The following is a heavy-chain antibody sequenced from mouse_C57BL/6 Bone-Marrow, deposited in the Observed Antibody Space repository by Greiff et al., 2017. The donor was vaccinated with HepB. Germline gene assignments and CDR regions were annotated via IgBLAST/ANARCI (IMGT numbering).Heavy chain of an antibody. Sequence: VQLKESGPGLAKPSQTLSLTCSVTGYSITSDYWNWIREFPGNKLEYMGYISYSGSTYYNPSLKSRISITRDTSKNQYYLQLNSVTTEDTATYYCARGDYGLDYWGQGTTLTVSS. D-gene: IGHD2-4*01. V-gene: IGHV3-8*01. CDR2: ISYSGST. CDR3: ARGDYGLDY. J-gene: IGHJ2*01. CDR1: GYSITSDY.